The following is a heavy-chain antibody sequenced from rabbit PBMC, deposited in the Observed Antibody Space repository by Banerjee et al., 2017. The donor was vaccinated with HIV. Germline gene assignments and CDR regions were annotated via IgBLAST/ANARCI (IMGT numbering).Heavy chain of an antibody. J-gene: IGHJ4*01. CDR3: ARDAGSGDYIDVYFDL. Sequence: EQLEESGGGLVKPEGSLTLTCKASGVSFSFSSYMCWVRQAPGKGLEWIACIEVGDSSFTYFATWAKGRFTISKTSSTTVTLQVTRLTAADTATYFCARDAGSGDYIDVYFDLWGQGTLVTVS. CDR1: GVSFSFSSY. V-gene: IGHV1S45*01. D-gene: IGHD8-1*01. CDR2: IEVGDSSFT.